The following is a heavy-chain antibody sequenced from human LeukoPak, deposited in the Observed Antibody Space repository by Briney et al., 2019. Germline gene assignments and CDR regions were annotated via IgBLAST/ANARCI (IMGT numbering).Heavy chain of an antibody. CDR1: GGSISSYY. V-gene: IGHV4-59*01. D-gene: IGHD1-26*01. CDR2: IYYSGST. CDR3: ARGRVGATWSTIFDY. J-gene: IGHJ4*02. Sequence: SETLSLTCTVSGGSISSYYWSWIRQPPGKGLEWIGYIYYSGSTNYNPSLKSRVTISVDTSKNQFSLKLSSVTAADTAVYYCARGRVGATWSTIFDYWGQGTLVTVSS.